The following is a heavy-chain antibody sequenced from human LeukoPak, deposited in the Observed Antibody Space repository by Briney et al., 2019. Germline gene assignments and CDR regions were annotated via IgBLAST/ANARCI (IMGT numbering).Heavy chain of an antibody. D-gene: IGHD6-6*01. Sequence: KPSETLSLTCTVSGGSISSYYWSWIRQPPGKGLEWIGYIYYTGSTNYNPSLESRVTISRDASKNQFSLKLSSVTAADTAIYYCARDKRLGSSPNDVFDVWGQGTMVTVSS. CDR1: GGSISSYY. CDR2: IYYTGST. V-gene: IGHV4-59*01. J-gene: IGHJ3*01. CDR3: ARDKRLGSSPNDVFDV.